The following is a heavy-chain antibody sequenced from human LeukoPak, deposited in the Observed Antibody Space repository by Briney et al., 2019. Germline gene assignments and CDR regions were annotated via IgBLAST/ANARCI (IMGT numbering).Heavy chain of an antibody. D-gene: IGHD6-6*01. Sequence: ASVKVSCKASGYTFTSYYMHWVRQAPGQGLEWMGWMNPNSGNTGYAQKFQGRVTMTRNTSISTAYMELSSLRSEDTAVYYCGRGYSSSSGDYWGQGTLVTVSS. CDR1: GYTFTSYY. CDR3: GRGYSSSSGDY. V-gene: IGHV1-8*02. CDR2: MNPNSGNT. J-gene: IGHJ4*02.